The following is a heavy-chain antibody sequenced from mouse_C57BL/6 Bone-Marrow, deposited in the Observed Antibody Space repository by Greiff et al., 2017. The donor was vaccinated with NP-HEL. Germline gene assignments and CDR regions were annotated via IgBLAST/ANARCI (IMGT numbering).Heavy chain of an antibody. Sequence: VKLMESGAELVRPGTSVKVSCKASGYAFTNYLIEWVKQRPGQGLEWIGVINPGSGGTNYNEKFKGKATLTADKSSSTAYMQLSSLTSEDSAVYFCASACYSNYWYFEVWGTGTTVTVSS. J-gene: IGHJ1*03. V-gene: IGHV1-54*01. CDR1: GYAFTNYL. D-gene: IGHD2-5*01. CDR3: ASACYSNYWYFEV. CDR2: INPGSGGT.